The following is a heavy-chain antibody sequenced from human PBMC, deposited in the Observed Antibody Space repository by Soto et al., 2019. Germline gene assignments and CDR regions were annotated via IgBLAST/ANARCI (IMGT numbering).Heavy chain of an antibody. Sequence: EVQLVESGGGLVKPGGSLRLSCAASGFTFSSYSMNWVRQAPGKGLEWVASISSSGSYIYYVDSVKGRFTISRDNAKNSLYLQMNDLRAEDTAMYYCARDPTGSGRYRWFDPWGQGTLVTVSS. J-gene: IGHJ5*02. CDR2: ISSSGSYI. CDR3: ARDPTGSGRYRWFDP. CDR1: GFTFSSYS. D-gene: IGHD6-19*01. V-gene: IGHV3-21*01.